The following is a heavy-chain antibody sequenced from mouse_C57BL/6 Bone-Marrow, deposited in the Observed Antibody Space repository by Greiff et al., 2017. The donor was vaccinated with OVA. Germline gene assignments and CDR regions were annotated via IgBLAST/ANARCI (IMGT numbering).Heavy chain of an antibody. CDR3: ARDRYYGSSYYAMDY. V-gene: IGHV3-5*01. D-gene: IGHD1-1*01. J-gene: IGHJ4*01. Sequence: EVQRVESGPGLVKPSQTVFLTCTVTGISITTGNYRWSWIRQFPGNKLEWIGYIYYSGTITYNPSLTSRTTITRDTPKNQFFLEMNSLTAEDTATDYCARDRYYGSSYYAMDYWGQGTSVTVSS. CDR1: GISITTGNYR. CDR2: IYYSGTI.